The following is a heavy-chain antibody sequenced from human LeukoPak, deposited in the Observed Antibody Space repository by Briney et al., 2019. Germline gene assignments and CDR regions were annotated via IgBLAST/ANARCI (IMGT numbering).Heavy chain of an antibody. CDR3: ARDGFTIFGVAYLPGWFDP. J-gene: IGHJ5*02. D-gene: IGHD3-3*01. CDR2: IIPIFGTA. CDR1: GGTFSSYA. Sequence: ASVKVSCKASGGTFSSYAISWVRQAPGQGREWMGRIIPIFGTANYAQKFQGRVTITTDESTSTAYMELSSLRSEDTAVYYCARDGFTIFGVAYLPGWFDPWGQGTLVTVSS. V-gene: IGHV1-69*05.